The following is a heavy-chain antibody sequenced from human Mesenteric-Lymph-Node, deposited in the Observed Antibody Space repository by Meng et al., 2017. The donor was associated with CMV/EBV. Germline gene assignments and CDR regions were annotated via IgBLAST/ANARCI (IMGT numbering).Heavy chain of an antibody. Sequence: SETLSLTCTVSGGSISSSSFYWGWIRQPPGKGLEWIGTIYYSGSTYYNPSLKSRVTISMDTSNNQFSLKLSSVTAADTAMYYCAREVYLDGSGHRRSYSDYWGQGTLVTVSS. J-gene: IGHJ4*02. CDR3: AREVYLDGSGHRRSYSDY. CDR1: GGSISSSSFY. CDR2: IYYSGST. D-gene: IGHD3-22*01. V-gene: IGHV4-39*07.